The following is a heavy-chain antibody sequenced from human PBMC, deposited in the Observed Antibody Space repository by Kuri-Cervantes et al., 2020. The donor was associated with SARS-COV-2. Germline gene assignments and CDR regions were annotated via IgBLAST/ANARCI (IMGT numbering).Heavy chain of an antibody. CDR1: GFTFSSYA. CDR3: AKTRLGLRGPLDY. Sequence: GESLKISCAASGFTFSSYAMSWVRQAPGKGLEWVSAISGSGGSTYYADSVKGRFTISRDNSKNTLYLQMNSLRAEDTAVYYCAKTRLGLRGPLDYWGQGTLVTVSS. D-gene: IGHD1-7*01. V-gene: IGHV3-23*01. J-gene: IGHJ4*02. CDR2: ISGSGGST.